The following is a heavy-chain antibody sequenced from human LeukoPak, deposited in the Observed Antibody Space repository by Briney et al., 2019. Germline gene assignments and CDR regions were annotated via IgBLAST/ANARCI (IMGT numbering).Heavy chain of an antibody. CDR1: GYTFTSYD. D-gene: IGHD2-21*01. J-gene: IGHJ3*02. V-gene: IGHV1-8*01. CDR2: MSPKSGHT. Sequence: GASVKVSCRASGYTFTSYDINWVRQATGQGLEWMGWMSPKSGHTGYSQKFQGRVSMTRNTSLSTAYMELSSLRSEDTAVYYCARVVVVIAHNDAFDIWGQGTMVTVSS. CDR3: ARVVVVIAHNDAFDI.